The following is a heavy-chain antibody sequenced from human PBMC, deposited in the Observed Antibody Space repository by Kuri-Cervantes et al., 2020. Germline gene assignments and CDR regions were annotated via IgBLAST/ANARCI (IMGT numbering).Heavy chain of an antibody. V-gene: IGHV1-8*01. Sequence: ASVKVSCKASGYTFTSYDINWVRQATGQGLEWMGWMNPNSGNTGYAQKFQGRVTMTRNTSISTAYMELSSLRSEDTAVYYCARGSYYDFWSGYCTHSYYYYMDVWGKGTTVTVSS. J-gene: IGHJ6*03. CDR3: ARGSYYDFWSGYCTHSYYYYMDV. CDR1: GYTFTSYD. CDR2: MNPNSGNT. D-gene: IGHD3-3*01.